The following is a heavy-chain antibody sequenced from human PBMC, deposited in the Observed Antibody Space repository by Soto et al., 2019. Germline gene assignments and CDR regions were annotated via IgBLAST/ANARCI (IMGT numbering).Heavy chain of an antibody. V-gene: IGHV4-34*01. J-gene: IGHJ4*02. Sequence: PSETLSLTCAVYGGSFSGYYWSWIRQPPGKGLEWIGEIYHSGSTNYNPSLKSRVTISVDKSKNQFSLKLSSVTAADTAVYYCARVVVAIDYWGQGTLVTVSS. CDR3: ARVVVAIDY. D-gene: IGHD5-12*01. CDR1: GGSFSGYY. CDR2: IYHSGST.